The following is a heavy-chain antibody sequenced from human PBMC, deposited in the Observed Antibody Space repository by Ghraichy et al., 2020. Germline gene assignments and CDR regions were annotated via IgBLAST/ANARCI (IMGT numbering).Heavy chain of an antibody. V-gene: IGHV2-26*01. CDR3: ARIYDTYTDFYYYYYMDV. CDR1: GFSLSNARMG. CDR2: IFSNDEK. J-gene: IGHJ6*03. Sequence: SGPTLVKPTETLTLTCTVSGFSLSNARMGVSWIRQPPGKALEWLAHIFSNDEKSYSTSLKSRLTISKDTSKSQVVLTMTNMDPVDTATYYCARIYDTYTDFYYYYYMDVWGKGTTVTVSS. D-gene: IGHD5-12*01.